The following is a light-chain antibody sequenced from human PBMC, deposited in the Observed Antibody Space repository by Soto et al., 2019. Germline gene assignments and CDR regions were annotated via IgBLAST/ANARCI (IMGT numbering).Light chain of an antibody. CDR2: NNN. CDR1: SSNIGSTT. J-gene: IGLJ3*02. CDR3: AAWDDSLNGVV. V-gene: IGLV1-44*01. Sequence: QSALTQPPSASGTPGQRVTIACSGSSSNIGSTTVKWYQQLPGTAPKLLIYNNNQRPSGVPDRFSGSKSGTSASLAISGLQSEDEADYYCAAWDDSLNGVVFCGGTQLTVL.